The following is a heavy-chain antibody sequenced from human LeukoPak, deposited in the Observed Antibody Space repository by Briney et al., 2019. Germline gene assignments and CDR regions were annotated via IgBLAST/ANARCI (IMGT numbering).Heavy chain of an antibody. CDR2: ISGSGGST. V-gene: IGHV3-23*01. CDR3: AKRYGTYDAFDI. D-gene: IGHD3-9*01. Sequence: GGSLRLSCAASGFTVSSNYMSWVRQAPGKGLEWVSAISGSGGSTYYADSVKGRFTISRDNSKNTLYLQMNSLRAEDTAVYYCAKRYGTYDAFDIWGQGTMVTVSS. J-gene: IGHJ3*02. CDR1: GFTVSSNY.